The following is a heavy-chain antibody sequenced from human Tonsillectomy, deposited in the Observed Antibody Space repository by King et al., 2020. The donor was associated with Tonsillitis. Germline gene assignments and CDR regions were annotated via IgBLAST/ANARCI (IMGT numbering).Heavy chain of an antibody. CDR1: GFTFSSYA. D-gene: IGHD4-17*01. V-gene: IGHV3-23*04. CDR2: IRGSNGDT. J-gene: IGHJ3*02. Sequence: QLVQSGGGLVQPGGSLRLSCAASGFTFSSYAMSWVRPAPGKGLEWVSTIRGSNGDTYYADSVRGRFPISRDNANNILYLQMNSLRAEDTAVYYCARCNNGDYGAFDIWGQGTVVTVSS. CDR3: ARCNNGDYGAFDI.